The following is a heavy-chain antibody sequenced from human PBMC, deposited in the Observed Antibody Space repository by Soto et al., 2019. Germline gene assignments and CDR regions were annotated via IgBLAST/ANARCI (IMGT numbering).Heavy chain of an antibody. Sequence: GGSLRLSCVASGFTFSSFWMCWIRQTPGKGLEWVTNMNQDGSETTYADSVKGRFTVSRDNAKNSVYLQVNSLTVEDTAVYFCARDVRSQRFDHWGPGALVTVSS. V-gene: IGHV3-7*01. CDR2: MNQDGSET. CDR3: ARDVRSQRFDH. D-gene: IGHD3-16*01. CDR1: GFTFSSFW. J-gene: IGHJ4*02.